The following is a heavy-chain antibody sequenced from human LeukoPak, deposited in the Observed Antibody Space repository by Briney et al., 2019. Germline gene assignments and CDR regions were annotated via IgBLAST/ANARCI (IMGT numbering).Heavy chain of an antibody. CDR3: ARDKLTRRITMVRGGNWFDP. J-gene: IGHJ5*02. CDR2: INHSGST. Sequence: SVTLSLTCAVYGGSFSGYYWSWIRQPPGKGLEWIGEINHSGSTNYNPSLKSRVTISVDTSKNQFSLKLSSVTAADTAVYYCARDKLTRRITMVRGGNWFDPWGQGTLVTVSS. CDR1: GGSFSGYY. D-gene: IGHD3-10*01. V-gene: IGHV4-34*01.